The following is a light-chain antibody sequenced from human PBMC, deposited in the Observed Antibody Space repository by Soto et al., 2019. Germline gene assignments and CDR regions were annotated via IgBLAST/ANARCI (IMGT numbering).Light chain of an antibody. CDR3: QQRGSWPPT. CDR2: DTS. V-gene: IGKV3-11*01. Sequence: EIVMTQSPATLSVSPGERATLSCQASQSVSSNLAWYQQKPGQAPRLLIHDTSNRATGVPARFSGSGSGTDFTLTISSLEPEDFGVYYCQQRGSWPPTFGQGTRLEMK. CDR1: QSVSSN. J-gene: IGKJ5*01.